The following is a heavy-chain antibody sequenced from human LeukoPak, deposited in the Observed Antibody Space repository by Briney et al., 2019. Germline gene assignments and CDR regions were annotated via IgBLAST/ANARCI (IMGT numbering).Heavy chain of an antibody. V-gene: IGHV1-69*06. Sequence: ASVKVSCKASGGTFSSYAISWVRQAPGQGLEWMGGIIPIFGTANYAQKFQGRVTITADKSTSTAYMELSSLRSEDTAVYYCARDLLGSSNAVPTWPTGGYWGQGTLVTVSS. CDR3: ARDLLGSSNAVPTWPTGGY. CDR1: GGTFSSYA. J-gene: IGHJ4*02. CDR2: IIPIFGTA. D-gene: IGHD7-27*01.